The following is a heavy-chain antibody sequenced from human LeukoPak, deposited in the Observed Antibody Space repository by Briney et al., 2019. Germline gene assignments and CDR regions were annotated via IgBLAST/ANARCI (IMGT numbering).Heavy chain of an antibody. CDR3: AKDGYNWIAFDD. Sequence: GGSLKLSCAASGFTLSTYAMHWVRQAPGKGLEWVAYISGTGFTTYYADSVKGRFTISSDSSKNTLFLQMNSLRAEDTAIYYCAKDGYNWIAFDDWGQGTLVTVSS. V-gene: IGHV3-23*01. D-gene: IGHD1-20*01. J-gene: IGHJ4*02. CDR2: ISGTGFTT. CDR1: GFTLSTYA.